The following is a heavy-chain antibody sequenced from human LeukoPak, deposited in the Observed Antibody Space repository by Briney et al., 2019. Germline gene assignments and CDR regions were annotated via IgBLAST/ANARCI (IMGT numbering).Heavy chain of an antibody. V-gene: IGHV3-15*01. CDR1: GFTFSYAW. CDR2: IKSKTDGGTR. D-gene: IGHD3-3*01. Sequence: GGSLRLSCEASGFTFSYAWMSWVRQAPGRGLEWVGRIKSKTDGGTRDYAAPVKGRFTISRDDSKNTLYLQMNSLKTEDTAVYYCTTDWLTDYDFWSGYYQKNYFDYWGQGTLVTVSS. CDR3: TTDWLTDYDFWSGYYQKNYFDY. J-gene: IGHJ4*02.